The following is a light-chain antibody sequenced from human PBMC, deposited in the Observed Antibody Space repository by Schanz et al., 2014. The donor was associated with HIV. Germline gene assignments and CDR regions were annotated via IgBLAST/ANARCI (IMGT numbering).Light chain of an antibody. CDR2: INSDGSH. CDR1: SGHSRSA. CDR3: QTWGTGMPMV. V-gene: IGLV4-69*01. Sequence: QSVLSQSPSASASLGASVNLTCTLSSGHSRSAISWHQQQPEKGPRFLMKINSDGSHSKGDGIPDRFSGSSSGAERYLTISSLQSEDEADYYCQTWGTGMPMVFGGGTKLTVL. J-gene: IGLJ2*01.